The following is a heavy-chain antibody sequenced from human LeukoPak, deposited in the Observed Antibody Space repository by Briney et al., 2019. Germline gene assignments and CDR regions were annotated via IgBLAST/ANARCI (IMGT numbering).Heavy chain of an antibody. D-gene: IGHD6-19*01. V-gene: IGHV4-59*08. CDR3: ARSDYSSGWYPDAFDI. Sequence: SETLSLTCTVSGGSISSYYWSWIRQPPGKGLEWIGYIYYSGSTNYNPSLKSRVTISVDTSKNQFSLKLSSVTAADTAVYYCARSDYSSGWYPDAFDIWGQGTMVTVS. CDR2: IYYSGST. CDR1: GGSISSYY. J-gene: IGHJ3*02.